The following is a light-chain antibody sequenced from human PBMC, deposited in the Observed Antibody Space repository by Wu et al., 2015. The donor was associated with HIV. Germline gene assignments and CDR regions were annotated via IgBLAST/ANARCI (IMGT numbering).Light chain of an antibody. CDR2: DAS. J-gene: IGKJ5*01. V-gene: IGKV1-13*02. Sequence: AIQLTQSPSSLSASIGDRVNISCRASQDIFTYLAWYQQTPGKPPRVLIYDASTLQSGVSSRFSGSGSGTDFTLTISDLQREDFATYICQQLNSFPLTFGKGSRLEI. CDR3: QQLNSFPLT. CDR1: QDIFTY.